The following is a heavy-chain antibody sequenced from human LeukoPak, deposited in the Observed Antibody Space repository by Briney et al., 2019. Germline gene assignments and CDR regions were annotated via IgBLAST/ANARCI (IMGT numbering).Heavy chain of an antibody. D-gene: IGHD5-12*01. Sequence: PGGSLRLSCAASGFSFSTYSMNWVRQAPGKGLEWVSSISRSSSHIYYADSVKGRFTISRDNAKNSLYLQMNSLRAEDTAVYYCAGVKEASAFDIWGQGTMITVSS. CDR2: ISRSSSHI. V-gene: IGHV3-21*01. CDR3: AGVKEASAFDI. CDR1: GFSFSTYS. J-gene: IGHJ3*02.